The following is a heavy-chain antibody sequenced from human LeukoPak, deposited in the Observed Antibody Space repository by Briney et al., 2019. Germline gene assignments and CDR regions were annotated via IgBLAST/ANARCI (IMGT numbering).Heavy chain of an antibody. CDR3: ARDRPNYYGSDGHYYRRDGDY. J-gene: IGHJ4*02. Sequence: GGSLRLSCAASVFTFSIYAMSWVRQAPGKGLQWVSSISSRGESTWYVDSVKGRFTITRDNSENTLYLQMHSLRAEDTAVYYCARDRPNYYGSDGHYYRRDGDYWGRGTLVSVSS. V-gene: IGHV3-23*01. CDR2: ISSRGEST. CDR1: VFTFSIYA. D-gene: IGHD3-22*01.